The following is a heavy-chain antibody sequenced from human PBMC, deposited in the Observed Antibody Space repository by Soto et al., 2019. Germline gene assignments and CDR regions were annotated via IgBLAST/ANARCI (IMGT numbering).Heavy chain of an antibody. V-gene: IGHV3-9*01. CDR3: ARAGSITRVRGVSARIYGMDG. D-gene: IGHD3-10*01. CDR1: GFTFDDYA. J-gene: IGHJ6*02. Sequence: GGSLRLSCAASGFTFDDYAMHWVRQAPGKGLEWVSGISWNSGSIGYADSVKGRFTISRDNSKNTLYLQMNSLRAEDTAVYYCARAGSITRVRGVSARIYGMDGWGQGTTVTVSS. CDR2: ISWNSGSI.